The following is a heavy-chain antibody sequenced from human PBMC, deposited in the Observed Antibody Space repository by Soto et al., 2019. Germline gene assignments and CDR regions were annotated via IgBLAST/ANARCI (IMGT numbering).Heavy chain of an antibody. Sequence: GESLRLSCAASAFTFSSYAMHWVRQAPGKGLEWVSAISGSGGNKYYADSVKGRFTISRDNSKNTLYLQMNSLRAEDTAVYYCAKDQRYCSSTSCPTSSYWGQGTLVTVSS. D-gene: IGHD2-2*01. CDR1: AFTFSSYA. CDR2: ISGSGGNK. V-gene: IGHV3-23*01. CDR3: AKDQRYCSSTSCPTSSY. J-gene: IGHJ4*02.